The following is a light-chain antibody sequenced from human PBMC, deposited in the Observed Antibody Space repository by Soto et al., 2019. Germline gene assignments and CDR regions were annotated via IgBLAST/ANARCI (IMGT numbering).Light chain of an antibody. CDR1: SSNLGSNT. CDR2: TNN. J-gene: IGLJ2*01. Sequence: QSVMTQPPSASGTPGQRVTISCSGSSSNLGSNTVNWYHQLSGTAPKLLIDTNNQRPSGVPDLFSASKSGCAASLASCGLQSDDEADYYCAAWDDSLKGVVFGGGTKVAVL. CDR3: AAWDDSLKGVV. V-gene: IGLV1-44*01.